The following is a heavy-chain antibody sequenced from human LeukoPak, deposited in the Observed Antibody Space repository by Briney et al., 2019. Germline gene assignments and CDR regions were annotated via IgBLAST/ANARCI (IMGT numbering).Heavy chain of an antibody. V-gene: IGHV3-11*04. CDR3: ASFTDY. Sequence: GGSLRLSCAASGFSFSDRYMNWVRQAPGKGLEWVSYISGSGSTKYSADSVKGRFTISRDNAKNSLYLEMNSLRAEDTAVYYCASFTDYWGQGTLVTVSS. CDR1: GFSFSDRY. CDR2: ISGSGSTK. J-gene: IGHJ4*02.